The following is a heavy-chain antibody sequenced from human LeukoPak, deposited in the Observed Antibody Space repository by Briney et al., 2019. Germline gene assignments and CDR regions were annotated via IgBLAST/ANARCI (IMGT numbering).Heavy chain of an antibody. J-gene: IGHJ4*02. CDR3: ARIPEY. CDR2: ISRNGGDT. V-gene: IGHV3-64*01. Sequence: GGSLRLSCTACGFNFSSYAMHWVRQGPGKGLEFVSAISRNGGDTSYGNSVRGRFIISRDNSKNTVYLQMGSLRSEDAGVYYCARIPEYWGQGTLVAVSS. CDR1: GFNFSSYA.